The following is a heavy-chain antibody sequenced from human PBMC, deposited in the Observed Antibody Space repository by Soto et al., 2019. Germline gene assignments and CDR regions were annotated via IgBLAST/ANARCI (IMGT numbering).Heavy chain of an antibody. J-gene: IGHJ4*02. Sequence: PSETLSLTCAVYGGSFYDYYWSWIRQPPGKGLEWIGEINHGGTINYNPSLESRVTISVDTSKNQFSLKLSSVTAADTAVYYCARESTGSYEDYWGQGTLVTVSS. V-gene: IGHV4-34*01. CDR2: INHGGTI. D-gene: IGHD3-10*01. CDR1: GGSFYDYY. CDR3: ARESTGSYEDY.